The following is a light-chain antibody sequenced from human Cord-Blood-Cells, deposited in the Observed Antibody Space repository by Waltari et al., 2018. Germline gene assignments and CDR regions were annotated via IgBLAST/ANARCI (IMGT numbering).Light chain of an antibody. CDR2: AAS. V-gene: IGKV1-39*01. Sequence: DIQMTTSPSSLSASVGDRVTTTCRASQSISSYFNWYQQKPGKAPKLLIYAASSLQSGVPSRFSGSGSGTDFTLTISSLQPEDFATYYGQQSYSTPWTFGQGTKVEIK. CDR1: QSISSY. CDR3: QQSYSTPWT. J-gene: IGKJ1*01.